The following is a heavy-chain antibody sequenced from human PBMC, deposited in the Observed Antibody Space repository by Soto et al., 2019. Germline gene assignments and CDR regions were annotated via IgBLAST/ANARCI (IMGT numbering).Heavy chain of an antibody. D-gene: IGHD3-10*01. V-gene: IGHV4-59*01. J-gene: IGHJ6*02. CDR1: GCSISSYY. Sequence: SETLSLTCTVSGCSISSYYWSWIRQPPGKGLEWIGYIYYSGSTNYNPSLKSRVTISVDTSKNQFSLKLSSVTAADTAVYYCARCGGSGSYYYYYYGMDVWGQGTTVTVSS. CDR3: ARCGGSGSYYYYYYGMDV. CDR2: IYYSGST.